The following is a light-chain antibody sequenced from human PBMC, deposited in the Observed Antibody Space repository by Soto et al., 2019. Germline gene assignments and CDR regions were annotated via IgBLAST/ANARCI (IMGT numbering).Light chain of an antibody. Sequence: QLVLTQPPSASASLGASVTLTCTLSSGYSNYKVDWYQQRPGKGPRFVMRVGTGGTVGSKGDGIPDRFSVLGSGLNRYLTVKNIQEEDESDYYCGADHGGGSNLVVVFGGGTQLTVL. CDR3: GADHGGGSNLVVV. V-gene: IGLV9-49*01. CDR2: VGTGGTVG. J-gene: IGLJ2*01. CDR1: SGYSNYK.